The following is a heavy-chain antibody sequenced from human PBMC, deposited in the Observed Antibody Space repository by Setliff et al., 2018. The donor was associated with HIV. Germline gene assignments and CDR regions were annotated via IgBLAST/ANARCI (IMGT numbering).Heavy chain of an antibody. Sequence: PGGSLRLSCTASGFTFDDYAMHWVRQVPGKGLEWVALISWDGATTNYADSVKGRFTISRDSSKNSLYLQMNSLRTEDTALYYCAKEGGSERMPFFYYYMDVWGKGTTVTVSS. D-gene: IGHD3-10*01. J-gene: IGHJ6*03. CDR1: GFTFDDYA. CDR2: ISWDGATT. CDR3: AKEGGSERMPFFYYYMDV. V-gene: IGHV3-43*01.